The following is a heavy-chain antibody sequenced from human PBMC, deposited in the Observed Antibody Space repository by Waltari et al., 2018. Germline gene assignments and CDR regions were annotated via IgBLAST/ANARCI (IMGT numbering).Heavy chain of an antibody. D-gene: IGHD6-6*01. J-gene: IGHJ4*02. CDR2: INHRGST. CDR3: ARGGRIAARPFDY. Sequence: QVQLQQWGAGLLKPSETLSLTCAVYGGSFSGYYWSWIRQPPGKGLEWIGEINHRGSTNYNPSLKSRVTISVDTSKNQFSLKLSSVTAADTAVYYWARGGRIAARPFDYWGQGTLVTVSS. V-gene: IGHV4-34*01. CDR1: GGSFSGYY.